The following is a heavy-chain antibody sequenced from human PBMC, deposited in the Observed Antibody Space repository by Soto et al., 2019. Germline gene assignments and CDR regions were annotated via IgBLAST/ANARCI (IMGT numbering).Heavy chain of an antibody. CDR3: AKDFFTYYYDSSGYPDY. D-gene: IGHD3-22*01. CDR2: ISYDGSNK. J-gene: IGHJ4*02. V-gene: IGHV3-30*18. CDR1: GFTFSSYG. Sequence: PGGSLRLSCAASGFTFSSYGMHWVRQAPGKGLEWVAVISYDGSNKYFADSVKGRFTISRDNSKNTLYLQMNSLRAEDTAVYYCAKDFFTYYYDSSGYPDYWGQGTLVTVSS.